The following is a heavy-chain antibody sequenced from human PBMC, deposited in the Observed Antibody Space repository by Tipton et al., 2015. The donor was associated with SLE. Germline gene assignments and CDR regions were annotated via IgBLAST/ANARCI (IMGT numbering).Heavy chain of an antibody. V-gene: IGHV4-61*02. D-gene: IGHD2-2*02. Sequence: TLSLTCTVSGYSISSGSYYWSWIRQPAGKGLEWIGRIYTSGSTNYNPSLKSRVTISVDTSKNQFSLKLSSVTAADTAVYYCAGDVVVPAAIPSAFDIWGQGTMFTVSS. CDR3: AGDVVVPAAIPSAFDI. CDR2: IYTSGST. J-gene: IGHJ3*02. CDR1: GYSISSGSYY.